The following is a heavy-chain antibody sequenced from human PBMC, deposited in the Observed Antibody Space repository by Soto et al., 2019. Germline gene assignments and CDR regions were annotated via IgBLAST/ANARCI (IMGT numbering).Heavy chain of an antibody. V-gene: IGHV1-69*02. CDR1: GDTFNFYT. CDR2: FNPILSFS. D-gene: IGHD3-10*01. J-gene: IGHJ4*02. Sequence: QVQLVQSGAEVKKPGSSVKVSCKASGDTFNFYTINWVRQAPGLGLEWMGRFNPILSFSNSALKFQGRVTLTADKSTSTAYMVLSSLRSEDTAIYYCATSFGSGSRDFDYWGQGALVTVSS. CDR3: ATSFGSGSRDFDY.